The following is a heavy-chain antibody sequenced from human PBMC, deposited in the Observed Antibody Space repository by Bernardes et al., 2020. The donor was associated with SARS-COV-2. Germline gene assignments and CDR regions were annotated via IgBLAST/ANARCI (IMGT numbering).Heavy chain of an antibody. V-gene: IGHV5-51*01. CDR3: ARPEIYSGYEN. CDR2: IYPGDSDT. J-gene: IGHJ4*02. D-gene: IGHD5-12*01. Sequence: GESLKISCEASGYSFTSHWIAWVRQMPGKGLEWMGTIYPGDSDTRYSPSFEGQVTISADKSISTAYLQWSSLNASDTAIYYCARPEIYSGYENWGQGTLVTVSS. CDR1: GYSFTSHW.